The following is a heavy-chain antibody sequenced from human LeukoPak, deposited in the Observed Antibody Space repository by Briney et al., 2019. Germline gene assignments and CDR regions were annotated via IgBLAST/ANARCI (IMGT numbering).Heavy chain of an antibody. CDR1: GYSFNIYE. J-gene: IGHJ5*02. CDR3: SRGPRFDP. CDR2: VNPNSGDT. Sequence: ASVKVSCTTSGYSFNIYEINWVRQATGQGLEWMGWVNPNSGDTDYAQKFQGRLTMTRNTSISTAYMELSGLRLEDTAVYYCSRGPRFDPWGQGTQVTVSS. V-gene: IGHV1-8*01.